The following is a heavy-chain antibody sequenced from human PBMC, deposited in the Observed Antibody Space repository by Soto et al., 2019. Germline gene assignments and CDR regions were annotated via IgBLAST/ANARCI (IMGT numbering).Heavy chain of an antibody. CDR3: ARDNASPIAAAGTGVWFDP. CDR2: IYHSGST. CDR1: GGSISSGGYS. D-gene: IGHD6-13*01. V-gene: IGHV4-30-2*01. J-gene: IGHJ5*02. Sequence: PSETLSLTCAVSGGSISSGGYSWSWIRQPPGKGLEWIGYIYHSGSTYYNPSLKSRVTISVDRSKNQFSLKLNSVTAADTAVYYCARDNASPIAAAGTGVWFDPWGQGTLVTVSS.